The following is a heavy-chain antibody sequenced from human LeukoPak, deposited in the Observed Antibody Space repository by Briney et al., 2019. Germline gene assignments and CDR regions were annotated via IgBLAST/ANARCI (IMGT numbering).Heavy chain of an antibody. CDR2: NYNRGHT. J-gene: IGHJ5*02. V-gene: IGHV4-31*03. D-gene: IGHD2-21*01. CDR3: ARGISDRAFAP. Sequence: SQTLSLTCTVSGFSMNSGGYYWIWIRPHPGRGLEWIGYNYNRGHTYYNPSLKSRVSISVDTSMNQFSVKLSSVTAADTAVYYCARGISDRAFAPWGQGTPVTISS. CDR1: GFSMNSGGYY.